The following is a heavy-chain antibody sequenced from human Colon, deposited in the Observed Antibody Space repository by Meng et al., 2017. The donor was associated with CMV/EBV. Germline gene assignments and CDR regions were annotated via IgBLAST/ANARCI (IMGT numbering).Heavy chain of an antibody. CDR1: GFTFSKYW. J-gene: IGHJ4*02. CDR3: ARELYSSPDY. D-gene: IGHD6-13*01. CDR2: TKQDGSEK. Sequence: GESLKISCAASGFTFSKYWMSWVRQAPGKGLEWVANTKQDGSEKYYVDSVKGRFTISRDNAKKSFYLQMNSLRIGDTAVYYCARELYSSPDYWGQGTLVTVSS. V-gene: IGHV3-7*01.